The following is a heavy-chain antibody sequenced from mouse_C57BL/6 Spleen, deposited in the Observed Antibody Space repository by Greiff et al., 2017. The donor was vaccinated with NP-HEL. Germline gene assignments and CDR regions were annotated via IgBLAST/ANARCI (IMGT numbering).Heavy chain of an antibody. J-gene: IGHJ2*01. CDR1: GFTFSSYA. D-gene: IGHD2-4*01. Sequence: EVQVVESGEGLVKPGGSLKLSCAASGFTFSSYAMSWVRQTPEKRLEWVAYISSGGDYIYYADTVKGRFTISRDNARNTLYLQMSSLKSEDTAMYYCTRGGDYDGDFDYWGQGTTLTVSS. V-gene: IGHV5-9-1*02. CDR3: TRGGDYDGDFDY. CDR2: ISSGGDYI.